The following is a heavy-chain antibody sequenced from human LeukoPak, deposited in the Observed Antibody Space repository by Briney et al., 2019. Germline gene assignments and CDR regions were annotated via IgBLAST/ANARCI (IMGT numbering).Heavy chain of an antibody. V-gene: IGHV3-48*04. CDR3: ARGDYDYYYYMDV. J-gene: IGHJ6*03. CDR1: GFTFSHYG. Sequence: GGSLRLSCAASGFTFSHYGMHWVRQAPGKGLEWVSYISSSGSTIYYADSVKGRFTISRDNAKNSLYLQMNSLGAEDTAVYYCARGDYDYYYYMDVWGKGTTVTVSS. CDR2: ISSSGSTI. D-gene: IGHD2-21*02.